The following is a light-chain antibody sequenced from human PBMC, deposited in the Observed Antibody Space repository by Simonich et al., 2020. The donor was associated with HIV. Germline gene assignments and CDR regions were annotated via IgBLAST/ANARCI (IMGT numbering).Light chain of an antibody. CDR1: QRVLYSSNTKNY. CDR2: WAS. Sequence: DIVLTQSPDSLAVSLGERATINCNPRQRVLYSSNTKNYLAWYQQKPGQPPKLVIYWASTRESGVPDRFSGSGSWTDFTLTISSLQAEDVAVYYCQQYYSTPPTFGPGTKVDIK. J-gene: IGKJ3*01. CDR3: QQYYSTPPT. V-gene: IGKV4-1*01.